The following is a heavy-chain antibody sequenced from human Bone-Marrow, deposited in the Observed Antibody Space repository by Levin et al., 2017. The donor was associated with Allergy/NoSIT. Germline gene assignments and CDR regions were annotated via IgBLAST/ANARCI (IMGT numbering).Heavy chain of an antibody. V-gene: IGHV3-48*04. Sequence: LSLTCAASGFTFSSYSMNWVRQAPGKGLEWVSYISSSSSTIYYADSVKGRFTISRDNAKNSLYLQMNSLRAEDTAVYYCAGGEYSSGWYAKQAYYYYGMDVWGQGTLVTVSS. J-gene: IGHJ6*02. CDR2: ISSSSSTI. CDR3: AGGEYSSGWYAKQAYYYYGMDV. D-gene: IGHD6-19*01. CDR1: GFTFSSYS.